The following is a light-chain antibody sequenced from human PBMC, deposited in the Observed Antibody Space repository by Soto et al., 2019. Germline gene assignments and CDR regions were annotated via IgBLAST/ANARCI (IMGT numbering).Light chain of an antibody. CDR3: SSYTTSSTPHYV. CDR2: DVC. V-gene: IGLV2-14*03. CDR1: SSDVGGYNS. J-gene: IGLJ1*01. Sequence: QSALTQPASVSGSPGQSITISCTGTSSDVGGYNSVSWYQHHPGKAPKLMIFDVCDRPSGVSSRFSGSKSGNTASLTISGLQAEDEADYYCSSYTTSSTPHYVFGPGTKLTVL.